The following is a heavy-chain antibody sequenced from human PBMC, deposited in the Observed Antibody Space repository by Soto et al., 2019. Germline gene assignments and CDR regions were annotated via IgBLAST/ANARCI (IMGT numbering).Heavy chain of an antibody. CDR2: ISDDGSNK. CDR1: GFTFSSYG. J-gene: IGHJ4*02. V-gene: IGHV3-30*18. CDR3: ANYCRSTSCFSGGLEH. D-gene: IGHD2-2*01. Sequence: QVQLVESGGGVVQPGRSLRLSCAASGFTFSSYGMHWVRQAPGKGLEWVAVISDDGSNKYYAYSVKGRFTISRDNSKNTLYLQMNSLRAEDTAVYYCANYCRSTSCFSGGLEHWGQGTLVTVSS.